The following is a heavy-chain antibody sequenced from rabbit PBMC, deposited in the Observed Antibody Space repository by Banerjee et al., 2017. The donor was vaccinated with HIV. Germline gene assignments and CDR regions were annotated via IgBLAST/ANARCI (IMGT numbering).Heavy chain of an antibody. CDR1: GIDFSNYSY. J-gene: IGHJ4*01. Sequence: QSLEESGGDLVKPGASLTLTCKASGIDFSNYSYMCWVRQAPGKGLEWVACIGVGSYGNTYYASWAKGRFTISRTTTTVTLQMTSLTAADTATYFCARTFDGAGGFTFNLWGPGTLVTVS. V-gene: IGHV1S40*01. CDR2: IGVGSYGNT. CDR3: ARTFDGAGGFTFNL. D-gene: IGHD4-2*01.